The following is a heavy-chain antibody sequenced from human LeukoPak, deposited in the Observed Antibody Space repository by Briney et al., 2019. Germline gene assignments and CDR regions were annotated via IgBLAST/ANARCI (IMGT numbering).Heavy chain of an antibody. CDR3: ARGGPRYCSGGSCYFGY. Sequence: SETLSLTCAVYGGSFSGYYWSWIRQPPVKGLEWIGEINHSGSTNYNPSLKSRVTISVDTSKNQFSLKLSSVTAADTAVYYCARGGPRYCSGGSCYFGYWGQGTLVTVPS. V-gene: IGHV4-34*01. CDR2: INHSGST. J-gene: IGHJ4*02. D-gene: IGHD2-15*01. CDR1: GGSFSGYY.